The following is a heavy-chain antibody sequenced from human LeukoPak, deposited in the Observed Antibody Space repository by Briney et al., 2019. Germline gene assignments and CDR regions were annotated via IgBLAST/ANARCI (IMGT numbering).Heavy chain of an antibody. CDR2: IWYDGSNQ. CDR3: ARDHGYSGYDYYFDY. D-gene: IGHD5-12*01. Sequence: GGSLRLSCAASGFTFSTYVMHWVRQAPGKGLEWVAVIWYDGSNQNYADSVKGRFTISRDNSKNTLYLQMNSPRAEDTAVYYCARDHGYSGYDYYFDYWGQGTLVTVSS. V-gene: IGHV3-33*01. J-gene: IGHJ4*02. CDR1: GFTFSTYV.